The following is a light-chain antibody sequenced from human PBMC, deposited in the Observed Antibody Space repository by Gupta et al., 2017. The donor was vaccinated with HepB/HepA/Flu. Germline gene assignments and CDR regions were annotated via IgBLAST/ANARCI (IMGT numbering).Light chain of an antibody. CDR2: EAT. Sequence: EIVLTQSPATLSLSPGERATLSCRASQSVGESLAWYQQQPGQPPRLLIYEATRRATGISDRFSGSGSGTDFSLTVGSRKPEDFAVYYCQHRSYRPPWTFGQGTKVEMK. J-gene: IGKJ1*01. CDR1: QSVGES. CDR3: QHRSYRPPWT. V-gene: IGKV3-11*01.